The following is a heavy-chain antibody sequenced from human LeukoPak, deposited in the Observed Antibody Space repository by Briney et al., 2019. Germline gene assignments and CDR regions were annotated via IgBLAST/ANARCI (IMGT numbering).Heavy chain of an antibody. D-gene: IGHD3-22*01. V-gene: IGHV3-48*03. CDR2: ISSSVSTI. J-gene: IGHJ4*02. CDR1: GFTFSRYE. CDR3: ARATYYYDSSGYWVFDY. Sequence: PGGSLRLSCAASGFTFSRYEMNWVRQSPGKGLEWVSYISSSVSTIYYADSGKGRLTISRENAKNSLYLQMNSLRAEDTAVYYCARATYYYDSSGYWVFDYWGQGTLVTVSS.